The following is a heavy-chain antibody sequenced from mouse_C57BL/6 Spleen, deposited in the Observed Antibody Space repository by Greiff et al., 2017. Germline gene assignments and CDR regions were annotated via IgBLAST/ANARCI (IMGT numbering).Heavy chain of an antibody. D-gene: IGHD2-5*01. Sequence: QVQLKQSGAELVRPGTSVKVSCKASGYAFTNYLIEWVKQRPGQGLEWIGVINPGSGGTNYNEKFKGKATLTADKSSSTAYMQLSSLTSEDSAVYFCARSAAYYSNFDYWGQGTTLTVSS. V-gene: IGHV1-54*01. J-gene: IGHJ2*01. CDR3: ARSAAYYSNFDY. CDR2: INPGSGGT. CDR1: GYAFTNYL.